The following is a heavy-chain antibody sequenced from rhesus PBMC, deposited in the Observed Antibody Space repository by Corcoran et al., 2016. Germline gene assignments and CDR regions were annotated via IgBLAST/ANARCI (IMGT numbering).Heavy chain of an antibody. CDR1: GYPFINYF. CDR3: TRERTVEASFDY. V-gene: IGHV1-1*01. CDR2: VSPLRDKK. Sequence: QVQLVQSGSAIKQPGASVRLSCQASGYPFINYFIHWVRQDPGQGLEWIGLVSPLRDKKDYAESFRGRVTITLDTSTTTVYMELSSLKFEDTAMYYCTRERTVEASFDYWGQGVLVTVSS. D-gene: IGHD2-33*01. J-gene: IGHJ4*01.